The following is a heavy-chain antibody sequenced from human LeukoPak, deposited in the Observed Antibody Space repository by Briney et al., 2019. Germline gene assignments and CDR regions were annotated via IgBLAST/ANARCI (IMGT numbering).Heavy chain of an antibody. CDR2: IQYDGRDK. Sequence: GGSLRPSCAASGFTFRNFGMHWVRQAPGKGLEWVAFIQYDGRDKFYADSVKGRFTISRDNSKNTLYLQTNSLRAEDTALYYCAKDLGSGSYAADYWGQGTLVTVSS. CDR1: GFTFRNFG. D-gene: IGHD1-26*01. V-gene: IGHV3-30*02. CDR3: AKDLGSGSYAADY. J-gene: IGHJ4*02.